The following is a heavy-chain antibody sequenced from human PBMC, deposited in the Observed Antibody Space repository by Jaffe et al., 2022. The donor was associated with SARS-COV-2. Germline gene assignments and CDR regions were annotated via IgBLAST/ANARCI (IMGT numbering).Heavy chain of an antibody. CDR1: GFTFSTYW. Sequence: EVQLVESGGGLVQPGGSLRLSCAASGFTFSTYWMHWVRQAPGKGLVWVSRISSDGSDTSYADSVQGRFTISRDNAKNTLYLQMSSLRAEDTAVYYCASPTFYYGSGSYPWFDPWGQGTLVTVSS. CDR2: ISSDGSDT. V-gene: IGHV3-74*01. CDR3: ASPTFYYGSGSYPWFDP. D-gene: IGHD3-10*01. J-gene: IGHJ5*02.